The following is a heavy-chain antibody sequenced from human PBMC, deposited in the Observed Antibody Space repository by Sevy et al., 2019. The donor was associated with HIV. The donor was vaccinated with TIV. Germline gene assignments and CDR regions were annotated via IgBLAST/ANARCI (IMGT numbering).Heavy chain of an antibody. CDR2: ISYDGSSK. CDR1: GFTFSSVA. V-gene: IGHV3-30-3*01. D-gene: IGHD2-2*01. J-gene: IGHJ4*02. Sequence: GGSLRLSCAASGFTFSSVAMHWVLQAPGKGLEWVAVISYDGSSKYYPDSGKGRFTISRDNAKNTLYLQMNRLRPEDTAVYFCAILGVDCVSTNCYGMRSLSFDFWGQGTLVTVSS. CDR3: AILGVDCVSTNCYGMRSLSFDF.